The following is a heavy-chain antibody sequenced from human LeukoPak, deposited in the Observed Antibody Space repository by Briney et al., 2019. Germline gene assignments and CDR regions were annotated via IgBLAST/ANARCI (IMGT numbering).Heavy chain of an antibody. D-gene: IGHD4-17*01. CDR3: ARGLPDDYGDYSVRSVEPSGMHGAFDI. J-gene: IGHJ3*02. CDR2: IIPILGIA. V-gene: IGHV1-69*04. CDR1: GGTFSSYA. Sequence: GASVKVSCKASGGTFSSYAISWVRQAPGQGLEWMGRIIPILGIANYAQKSQGRVTITADKSTSTAYMELSSLRSEDTAVYYCARGLPDDYGDYSVRSVEPSGMHGAFDIWGQGTMVTVSS.